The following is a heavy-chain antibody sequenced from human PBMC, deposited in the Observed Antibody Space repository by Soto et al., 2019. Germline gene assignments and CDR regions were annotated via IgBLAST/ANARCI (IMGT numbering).Heavy chain of an antibody. CDR3: ARDAPGITAP. CDR2: INAGNGNT. V-gene: IGHV1-3*01. CDR1: GYTFTSYA. D-gene: IGHD6-13*01. J-gene: IGHJ5*02. Sequence: ASVKVSCKASGYTFTSYAMHWLRQAPGQRLEWMGWINAGNGNTKYSQNFQGRVTITRDTSASTAYMELSSLRSEDTAVYYCARDAPGITAPWGQGTLVTAPQ.